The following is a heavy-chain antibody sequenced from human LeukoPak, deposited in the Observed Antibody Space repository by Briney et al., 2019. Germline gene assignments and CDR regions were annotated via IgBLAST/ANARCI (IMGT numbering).Heavy chain of an antibody. J-gene: IGHJ6*02. CDR2: ISNSGGST. CDR1: ALTFSSYA. V-gene: IGHV3-23*01. Sequence: GGSLRLSCAASALTFSSYAMTWVRQAPETRLEWVSTISNSGGSTYYVDSVKGRFTISRDNSKNTLYLQMNSLRAEDTAVYYCAKSANYYYGMDVWGQGTTVTVSS. CDR3: AKSANYYYGMDV.